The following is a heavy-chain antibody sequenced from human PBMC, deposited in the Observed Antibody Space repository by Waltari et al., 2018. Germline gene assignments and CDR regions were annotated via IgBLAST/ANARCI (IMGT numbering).Heavy chain of an antibody. Sequence: QVQLQESGPGLVKPSETLSLTCTVSGGSISSYYWSWIRQPPGKGLEWIGYIYYSGSTNYNPSLKRRVTISVDTSKNQFSLKLSSVTAADTAVYYCARDQVGATDYWGQGTLVTVSS. CDR1: GGSISSYY. CDR2: IYYSGST. D-gene: IGHD1-26*01. V-gene: IGHV4-59*01. CDR3: ARDQVGATDY. J-gene: IGHJ4*02.